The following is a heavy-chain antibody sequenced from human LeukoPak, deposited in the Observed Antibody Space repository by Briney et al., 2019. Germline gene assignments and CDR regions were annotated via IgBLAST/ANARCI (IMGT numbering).Heavy chain of an antibody. CDR1: GFTFSSYA. J-gene: IGHJ4*02. CDR3: AKDPRIAVAGTVGYFDY. D-gene: IGHD6-19*01. Sequence: TGGSLRLSCAASGFTFSSYAMSWVRQAPGKGLEWVSAISGSGGRTYYADSVKGRFTISRDNSKNTLYLQMNSLRAEDTAVYYCAKDPRIAVAGTVGYFDYWGQGTLVTVSS. V-gene: IGHV3-23*01. CDR2: ISGSGGRT.